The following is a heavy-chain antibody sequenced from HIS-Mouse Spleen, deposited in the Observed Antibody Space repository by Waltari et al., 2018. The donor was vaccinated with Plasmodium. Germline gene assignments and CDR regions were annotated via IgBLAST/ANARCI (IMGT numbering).Heavy chain of an antibody. Sequence: QVQLQQWGAGLLKPSETLSLTCAVYGGSFSGYYWSWIRQPPGKGLEWIGEINHSGSTNYNPSLKSRVTISVDTSKNQFSRKLSSVTAADTAVYYCARVIPLGIPHFDYWGQGTLVTVSS. CDR2: INHSGST. J-gene: IGHJ4*02. V-gene: IGHV4-34*01. CDR1: GGSFSGYY. D-gene: IGHD7-27*01. CDR3: ARVIPLGIPHFDY.